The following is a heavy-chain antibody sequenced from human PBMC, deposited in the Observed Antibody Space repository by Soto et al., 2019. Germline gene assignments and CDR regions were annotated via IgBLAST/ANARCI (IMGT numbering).Heavy chain of an antibody. CDR1: GFTFSSYT. CDR3: ARDNGEFDP. J-gene: IGHJ5*02. CDR2: ISSSSTYI. Sequence: GGSLRLSCAASGFTFSSYTMSWVRQAPGKGLEWVSSISSSSTYIYYADSVKGRFTIPRDNAKNSLYLQMNSLRAEDTAVYYCARDNGEFDPWGQGTLVTVSS. V-gene: IGHV3-21*01. D-gene: IGHD3-10*01.